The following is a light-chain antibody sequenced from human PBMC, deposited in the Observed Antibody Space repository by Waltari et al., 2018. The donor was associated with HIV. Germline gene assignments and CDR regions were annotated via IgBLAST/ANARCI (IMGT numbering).Light chain of an antibody. Sequence: SYELTQPPSVSVSPGQTASITCSGAKLGDKYACWYQQKPGQSPVLVIYQDSKRPSGTPGRFSGSNSGNTATLTISGTQAMEEADYYCQAWDSSTYVVFGGGTKLTVL. CDR2: QDS. CDR3: QAWDSSTYVV. J-gene: IGLJ2*01. CDR1: KLGDKY. V-gene: IGLV3-1*01.